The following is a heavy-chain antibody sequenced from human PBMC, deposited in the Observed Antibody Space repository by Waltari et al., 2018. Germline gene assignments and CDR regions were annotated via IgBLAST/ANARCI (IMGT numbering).Heavy chain of an antibody. Sequence: EVQLVESGGGLVQPGGSLRLSCAASGFTFNNCWMRWVRQAPGKGREWVANIKEDGSVKHYVESGKVRFTISRDNGKNSLYLQMNGLRAEDTAVYYCARDAMRDGDFDYGGQGALVTVSS. V-gene: IGHV3-7*01. CDR1: GFTFNNCW. CDR3: ARDAMRDGDFDY. J-gene: IGHJ4*02. D-gene: IGHD3-3*01. CDR2: IKEDGSVK.